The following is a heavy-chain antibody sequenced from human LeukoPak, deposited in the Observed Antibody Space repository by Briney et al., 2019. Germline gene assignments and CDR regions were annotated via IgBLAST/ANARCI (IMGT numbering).Heavy chain of an antibody. J-gene: IGHJ3*02. CDR2: MYTSGIT. V-gene: IGHV4-4*07. Sequence: SETLSLTCTVSGGDSINSYFWSWIRQPAGKGLEWIGRMYTSGITNYSPSLKSRVTMSIDTSKSQISLNLTSVTAADTAMYYCARETSTTYDRAIDIWGQGTMVTVSS. D-gene: IGHD1-26*01. CDR1: GGDSINSYF. CDR3: ARETSTTYDRAIDI.